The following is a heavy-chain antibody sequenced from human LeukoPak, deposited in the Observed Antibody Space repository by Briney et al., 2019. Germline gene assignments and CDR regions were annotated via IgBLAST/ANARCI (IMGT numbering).Heavy chain of an antibody. CDR3: ARLNTSPSFDY. Sequence: KPSETLSLTCTVSGGSISSGSYYWSWIRQPAGKGLEWIGRIYTSGSTNYNPSLKSRVTISVDTSKNQFSLKLSSVTAADTAVYYCARLNTSPSFDYWGQGTLVTVSS. CDR2: IYTSGST. D-gene: IGHD2-2*01. V-gene: IGHV4-61*02. J-gene: IGHJ4*02. CDR1: GGSISSGSYY.